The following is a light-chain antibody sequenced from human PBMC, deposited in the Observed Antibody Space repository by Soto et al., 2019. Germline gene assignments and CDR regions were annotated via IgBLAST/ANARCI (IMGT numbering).Light chain of an antibody. CDR1: QTVSSSY. CDR3: QQYGSSS. CDR2: GAS. V-gene: IGKV3-20*01. J-gene: IGKJ5*01. Sequence: VVLTQSPGTQSLSPGERVTLSSRASQTVSSSYIAWYQQKPGQAPRLLIYGASSRATGIPDRFSGSGSGTAFTLTISRMEPEDFAVYYCQQYGSSSFGQGTRLEIK.